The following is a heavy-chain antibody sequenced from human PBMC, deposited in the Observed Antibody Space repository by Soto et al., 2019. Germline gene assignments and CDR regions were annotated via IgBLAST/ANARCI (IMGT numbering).Heavy chain of an antibody. D-gene: IGHD2-15*01. V-gene: IGHV3-23*01. CDR3: AKSPAGYCSGSSCYSDY. CDR1: GFTFSSYA. J-gene: IGHJ4*02. CDR2: ISGSGGST. Sequence: EVQLLESGGGLVQPGGSLRLSCAASGFTFSSYAMSWVRQAPGKGLEWVSAISGSGGSTYYADSVKGRFTISRDNSKNTLYLQMNSLRAEDTAVYYCAKSPAGYCSGSSCYSDYWGQGTLVTVSS.